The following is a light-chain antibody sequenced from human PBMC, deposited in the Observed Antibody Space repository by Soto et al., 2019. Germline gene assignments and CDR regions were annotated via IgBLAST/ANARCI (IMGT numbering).Light chain of an antibody. J-gene: IGKJ2*01. V-gene: IGKV3-20*01. Sequence: EILLTQSPGTLSLSPGERATLSCRTSQSVSSKFLAWYQQKPGQAPRLLIYGASTRATGIPDRFSGSGSGTDFTLTISRLEPEDFAVYYCQQYGDSPPFTFGQGTKLEI. CDR1: QSVSSKF. CDR2: GAS. CDR3: QQYGDSPPFT.